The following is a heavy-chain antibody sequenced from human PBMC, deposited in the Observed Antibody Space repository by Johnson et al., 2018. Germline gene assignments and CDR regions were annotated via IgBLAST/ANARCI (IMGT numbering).Heavy chain of an antibody. Sequence: VQLVESGGGLVQPGGSLRLSCAASGFTFSSYAMSWVRQAPGKGLEWVSSISSSSSYIYYADSVKGRFTISRDNAKNSLYLQMNSLRAEDTAVYYCARRWGSSSDYGMDVWGQGTTVTVSS. CDR2: ISSSSSYI. J-gene: IGHJ6*02. D-gene: IGHD6-13*01. V-gene: IGHV3-21*01. CDR3: ARRWGSSSDYGMDV. CDR1: GFTFSSYA.